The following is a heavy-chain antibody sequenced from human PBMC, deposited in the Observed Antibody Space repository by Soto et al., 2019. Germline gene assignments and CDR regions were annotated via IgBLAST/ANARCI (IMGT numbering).Heavy chain of an antibody. J-gene: IGHJ6*03. V-gene: IGHV3-66*01. Sequence: GGSLRLSCAASGFTVSSNYMSWVRQAPGKGLEWVSVIYSGGSTYHADSVKGRFTISRDNSKNTLYLQMNSLRAEDTAVYYCAKGPHSASGYYYMDVWGKGTTVTVSS. CDR2: IYSGGST. D-gene: IGHD3-10*01. CDR3: AKGPHSASGYYYMDV. CDR1: GFTVSSNY.